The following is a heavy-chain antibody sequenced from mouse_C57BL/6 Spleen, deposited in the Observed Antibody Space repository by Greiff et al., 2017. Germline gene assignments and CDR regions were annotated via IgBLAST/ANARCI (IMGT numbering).Heavy chain of an antibody. CDR1: GYSFTGYF. D-gene: IGHD1-1*01. V-gene: IGHV1-20*01. CDR2: INPYNGDT. CDR3: ACGYYDDYFDY. J-gene: IGHJ2*01. Sequence: VQLQQSGPELVKPGDSVKISCKASGYSFTGYFMNWVMQSHGKSLEWIGRINPYNGDTFYNQKFKGKATLTVDKSSSTAHMKLRSLTSEDSAVXYCACGYYDDYFDYWGQGTTLTVSS.